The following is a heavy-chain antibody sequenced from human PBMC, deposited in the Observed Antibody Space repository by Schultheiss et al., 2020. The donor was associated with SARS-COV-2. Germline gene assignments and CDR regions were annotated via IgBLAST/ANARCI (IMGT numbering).Heavy chain of an antibody. J-gene: IGHJ4*02. Sequence: GGSLRLSCSASGFTFSSYAMHWVRQAPGKGLEYVSAISSNGGSTYYADSVKGRFTISRDNSKNTLYLQMNSLRAEDTAVYYCAKDWPRITMIVVANDYWGQGTLVTVSS. CDR3: AKDWPRITMIVVANDY. D-gene: IGHD3-22*01. CDR1: GFTFSSYA. V-gene: IGHV3-64*04. CDR2: ISSNGGST.